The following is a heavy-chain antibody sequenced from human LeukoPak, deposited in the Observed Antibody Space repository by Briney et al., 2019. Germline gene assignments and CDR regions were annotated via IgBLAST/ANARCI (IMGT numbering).Heavy chain of an antibody. J-gene: IGHJ4*02. Sequence: SETLSLTCTVSGGSISSYYWSWIRQPPGRGLEWIGYIYYSGSTNYNPSLKSRVTISVDTSRSQFSLKLSSVTAPDTAVYYCARTSRLGELSGDYWGQGTLVTVSS. CDR3: ARTSRLGELSGDY. CDR1: GGSISSYY. V-gene: IGHV4-59*01. D-gene: IGHD3-16*02. CDR2: IYYSGST.